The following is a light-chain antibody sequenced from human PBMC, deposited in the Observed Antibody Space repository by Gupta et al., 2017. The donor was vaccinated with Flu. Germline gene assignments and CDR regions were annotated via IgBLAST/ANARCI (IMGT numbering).Light chain of an antibody. V-gene: IGLV8-61*01. J-gene: IGLJ2*01. Sequence: VVTQEPSLSVSPGGTVTLTCALTSGSVSSPTYISWYQQTPGQPPRTLIYSTSIRSSGVPDRFFGSALGDTAALIITGAQTEDESYYYCLVYLGSGISLFGAGTKLTVL. CDR3: LVYLGSGISL. CDR2: STS. CDR1: SGSVSSPTY.